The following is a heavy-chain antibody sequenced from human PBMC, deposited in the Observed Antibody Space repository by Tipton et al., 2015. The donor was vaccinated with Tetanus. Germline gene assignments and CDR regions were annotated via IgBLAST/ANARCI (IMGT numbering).Heavy chain of an antibody. J-gene: IGHJ5*02. V-gene: IGHV4-34*01. D-gene: IGHD1-26*01. CDR2: INHSGST. CDR3: ARSGAYLTRKGWFDP. Sequence: TLSLTCAVYGGSFSGYYWSWIRQPSGKGLEWIGEINHSGSTNYNPSLKGRVTISVDTSKNQFSLRLSSVTAADTAVYYCARSGAYLTRKGWFDPWGQGTLVTVSS. CDR1: GGSFSGYY.